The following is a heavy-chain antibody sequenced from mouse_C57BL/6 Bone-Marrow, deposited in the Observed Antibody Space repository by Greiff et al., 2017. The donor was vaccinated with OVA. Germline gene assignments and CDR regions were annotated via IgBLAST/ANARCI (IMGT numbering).Heavy chain of an antibody. CDR3: ARLYYYGSRRFAY. J-gene: IGHJ3*01. D-gene: IGHD1-1*01. V-gene: IGHV5-15*01. Sequence: EVQGVESGGGLVQPGGSLKLSCAASGFTFSDYGMAWVRQAPRKGPEWVAFISNLAYSIYYADTVTGRFTLSRENAKNTLYLEMSSLSSEDTAMYYCARLYYYGSRRFAYWGQGTLVTVSA. CDR1: GFTFSDYG. CDR2: ISNLAYSI.